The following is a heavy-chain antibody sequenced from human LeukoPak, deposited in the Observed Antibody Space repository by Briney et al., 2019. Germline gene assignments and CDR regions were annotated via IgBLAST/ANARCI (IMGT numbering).Heavy chain of an antibody. CDR2: ISYDGSNK. J-gene: IGHJ5*02. D-gene: IGHD6-13*01. CDR1: GFTFSSYA. CDR3: ARRRIAAAGTLMDP. Sequence: GRSLRLSCAASGFTFSSYAMHWVRQAPGKGLEWMAVISYDGSNKYYADSVKGRFTISRDNSKNTLYLQMNSLRAEDTAVYYCARRRIAAAGTLMDPWGQGTLVTVSS. V-gene: IGHV3-30-3*01.